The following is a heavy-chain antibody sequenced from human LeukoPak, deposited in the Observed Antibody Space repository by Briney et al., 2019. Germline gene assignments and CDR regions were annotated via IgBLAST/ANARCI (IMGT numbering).Heavy chain of an antibody. CDR1: LYTFTDYY. V-gene: IGHV1-2*02. CDR2: INPNSGGT. Sequence: ASVKVSCKPSLYTFTDYYMHWVRQAPGQGLEWMGWINPNSGGTNYAQKFQGRVTMTRDTSISTAYMELSRLRSDDTAVYYCARGRNTVTTPFDYWGQGTLVTVSS. CDR3: ARGRNTVTTPFDY. D-gene: IGHD4-17*01. J-gene: IGHJ4*02.